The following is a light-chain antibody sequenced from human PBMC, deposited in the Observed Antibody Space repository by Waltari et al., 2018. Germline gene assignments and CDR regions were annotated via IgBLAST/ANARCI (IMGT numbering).Light chain of an antibody. CDR2: GAS. Sequence: EIVLTQSPGTLSLSQGQRATLSCRASQGVSRTLAWYQQKPGQAPRLLIYGASTRATGIPERVSGGGSGTHFSLTISRLEPEDVAVYDCQHYVSLPATFGQGTKVQIK. J-gene: IGKJ1*01. CDR1: QGVSRT. CDR3: QHYVSLPAT. V-gene: IGKV3-20*01.